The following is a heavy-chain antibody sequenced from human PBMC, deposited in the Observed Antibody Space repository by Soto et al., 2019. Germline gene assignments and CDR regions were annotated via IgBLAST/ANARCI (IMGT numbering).Heavy chain of an antibody. D-gene: IGHD3-3*01. CDR1: GFSLSDYA. CDR2: ISSDSRTI. Sequence: GSLRLSCVASGFSLSDYAVSWVRQAPGKGLEWVSFISSDSRTIYYADSVEGRFTVSRDNARNSVSLQMDSLRDEDAAVYYCARIKLVEWFFINVDVYDMDVWGQGTPVTVSS. J-gene: IGHJ6*02. CDR3: ARIKLVEWFFINVDVYDMDV. V-gene: IGHV3-48*02.